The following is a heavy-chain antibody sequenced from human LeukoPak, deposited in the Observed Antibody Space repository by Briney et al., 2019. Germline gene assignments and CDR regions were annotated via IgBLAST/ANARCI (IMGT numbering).Heavy chain of an antibody. V-gene: IGHV4-34*01. Sequence: PSETLSLTCAVYGGCFSGYYWSWIRQPPGKGLEWIGEINHSGSTNYNPSLKSRVTISVDTSKNQFSLKLSSVTAADTAVYYFVFLAGHGIRYFDWLFPRSGFDYWGQGTLVTVSS. J-gene: IGHJ4*02. CDR2: INHSGST. D-gene: IGHD3-9*01. CDR3: VFLAGHGIRYFDWLFPRSGFDY. CDR1: GGCFSGYY.